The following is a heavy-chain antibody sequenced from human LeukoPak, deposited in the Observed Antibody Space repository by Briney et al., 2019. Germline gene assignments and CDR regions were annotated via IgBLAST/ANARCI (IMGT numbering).Heavy chain of an antibody. CDR2: INPSGGST. CDR3: ARGGNVVPAAIPNWFDP. V-gene: IGHV1-46*01. J-gene: IGHJ5*02. D-gene: IGHD2-2*02. CDR1: GYTFTSYY. Sequence: ASVKVSCKASGYTFTSYYMHWVRQAPGQGLEWMGIINPSGGSTSYAQKFQGRVTMTRDTSTSTVYMELSSLRSEDTAVYYCARGGNVVPAAIPNWFDPWGQGTLVTVSS.